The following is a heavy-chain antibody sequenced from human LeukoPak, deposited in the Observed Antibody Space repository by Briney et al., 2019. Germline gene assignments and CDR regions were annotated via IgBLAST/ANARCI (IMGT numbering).Heavy chain of an antibody. V-gene: IGHV2-5*02. CDR1: GFSLSTSGVG. D-gene: IGHD3-22*01. CDR3: AHTYYYDSSGYYYEDY. Sequence: SGPTLVNPTQTLTLTCTFSGFSLSTSGVGVGWIRQPPGKALEWLALIYWDDHKRYSPSLKSRLTITKDTPKNQVVLTMTNMGPVDTATYYCAHTYYYDSSGYYYEDYWGQGTLVTVSS. CDR2: IYWDDHK. J-gene: IGHJ4*02.